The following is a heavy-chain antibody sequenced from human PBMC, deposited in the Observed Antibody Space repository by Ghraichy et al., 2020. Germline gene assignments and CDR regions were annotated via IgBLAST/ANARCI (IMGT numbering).Heavy chain of an antibody. D-gene: IGHD1-7*01. CDR3: ARVGGITGTELIGDNWFDP. CDR2: IYTSGST. Sequence: ESLNISCTVSGGSISSYYWSWIRQPAGKGLEWIGRIYTSGSTNYNPSLKSRVTMSVDTSKNQFSLKLSSVTAADTAVYYCARVGGITGTELIGDNWFDPWGQGTLVTVSS. CDR1: GGSISSYY. J-gene: IGHJ5*02. V-gene: IGHV4-4*07.